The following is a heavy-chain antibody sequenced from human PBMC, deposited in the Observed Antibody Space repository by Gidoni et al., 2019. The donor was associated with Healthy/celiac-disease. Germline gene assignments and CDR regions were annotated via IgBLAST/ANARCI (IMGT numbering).Heavy chain of an antibody. CDR3: ARLTIRDIVVVIASDAFDI. CDR2: IYYRGST. J-gene: IGHJ3*02. V-gene: IGHV4-39*01. D-gene: IGHD2-21*01. Sequence: QLQLQASGPGLVKPSETLSLPCTVSGGPLRRSSYYLGWLRQPPGKGLEWIGIIYYRGSTYYNPSLKSRVTISVDTSKNQFYLKLSSVTAADTAVYYCARLTIRDIVVVIASDAFDIWGQGTMVTVSS. CDR1: GGPLRRSSYY.